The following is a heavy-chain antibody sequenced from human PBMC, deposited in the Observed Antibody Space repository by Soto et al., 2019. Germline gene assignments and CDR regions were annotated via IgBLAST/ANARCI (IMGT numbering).Heavy chain of an antibody. CDR2: INPNSGGT. Sequence: QVQLVQSGAEVKKPGASVKVSCKASGYTFTGYYMHWVRQAPGQGLEWMGWINPNSGGTNYAQKFQGRVTMTRDTSISTAYMELSRLRSDDTALYYCARVQSVVVAAMSWFDPWGQGTLVTVSS. CDR1: GYTFTGYY. J-gene: IGHJ5*02. CDR3: ARVQSVVVAAMSWFDP. D-gene: IGHD2-15*01. V-gene: IGHV1-2*02.